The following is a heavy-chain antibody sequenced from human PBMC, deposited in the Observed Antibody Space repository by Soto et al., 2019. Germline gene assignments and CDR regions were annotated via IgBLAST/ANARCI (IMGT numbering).Heavy chain of an antibody. Sequence: PLGSLRLSWAASGFPFSSYAMHWVRQAPGKGLEWVAVISYDGSNKYYADSVKGRFTISRDNSKNTLYLQMNSLRAEDTAVYYCARNGDSSSWYAHYYGMDVWGQGTTVTVSS. CDR1: GFPFSSYA. CDR3: ARNGDSSSWYAHYYGMDV. D-gene: IGHD6-13*01. V-gene: IGHV3-30-3*01. CDR2: ISYDGSNK. J-gene: IGHJ6*02.